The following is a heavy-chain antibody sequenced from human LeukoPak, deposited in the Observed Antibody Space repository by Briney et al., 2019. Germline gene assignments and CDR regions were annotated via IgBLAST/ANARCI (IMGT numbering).Heavy chain of an antibody. J-gene: IGHJ6*03. CDR1: GGSFSGYY. CDR2: INHSGST. Sequence: SETLSLTCAVYGGSFSGYYWSWIRQPPGKGLEWIGEINHSGSTNYNPSLKSRVTISVDTSKNQFSLKLSSVTAADTAVCYCARASSSQTVYYYMDVWGKGTTVTISS. V-gene: IGHV4-34*01. D-gene: IGHD6-13*01. CDR3: ARASSSQTVYYYMDV.